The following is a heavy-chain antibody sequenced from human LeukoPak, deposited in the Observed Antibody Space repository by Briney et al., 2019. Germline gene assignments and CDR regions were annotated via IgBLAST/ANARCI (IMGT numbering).Heavy chain of an antibody. CDR2: INPNSGGT. V-gene: IGHV1-2*02. CDR3: ARQTADYYGSGSL. J-gene: IGHJ4*02. D-gene: IGHD3-10*01. CDR1: GYTFTVYY. Sequence: GASVSVSYRASGYTFTVYYMHWVRQAPGQGREGVGWINPNSGGTNYAQKFQRRVTMTSDTSISTAYMELSRLRSDDTAVYYCARQTADYYGSGSLWGQGTLVTVSS.